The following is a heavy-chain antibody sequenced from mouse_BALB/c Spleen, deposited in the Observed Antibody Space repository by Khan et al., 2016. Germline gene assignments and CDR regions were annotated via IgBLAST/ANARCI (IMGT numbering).Heavy chain of an antibody. CDR1: DYTFTNYW. D-gene: IGHD1-1*01. J-gene: IGHJ1*01. Sequence: QVQLQQSGAELVRPGTSVKISCKASDYTFTNYWLGWVKQRPGHGLEWIGDIYPGGGYTNYNEKFKGKATLTADTSSSTAYMQLSSLTSEDSAVYFCARFYYGSSYWYFDVWGAGTTVTVSS. CDR2: IYPGGGYT. V-gene: IGHV1-63*02. CDR3: ARFYYGSSYWYFDV.